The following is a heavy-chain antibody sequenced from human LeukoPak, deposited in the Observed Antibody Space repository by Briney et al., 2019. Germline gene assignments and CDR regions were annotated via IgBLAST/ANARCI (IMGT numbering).Heavy chain of an antibody. CDR1: GRSFSGYY. J-gene: IGHJ4*02. D-gene: IGHD3-22*01. V-gene: IGHV4-34*01. CDR3: ARGDYYDSSGSAPGGFDY. CDR2: INHSGST. Sequence: SETLSLTCAVYGRSFSGYYWSWIRQPPGKGLEWIGEINHSGSTNYNPSLKSRVTISVDTSKNQFSLKLSSVTAADTAVYYCARGDYYDSSGSAPGGFDYWGQGTLVTVSS.